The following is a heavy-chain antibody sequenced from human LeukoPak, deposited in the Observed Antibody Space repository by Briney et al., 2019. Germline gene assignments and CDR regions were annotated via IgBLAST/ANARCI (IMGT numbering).Heavy chain of an antibody. CDR2: ISSDGSTK. D-gene: IGHD3/OR15-3a*01. CDR3: ARQTGSGLFILP. J-gene: IGHJ4*02. CDR1: GFTFSTYW. V-gene: IGHV3-30*03. Sequence: TGGSLRLSCVASGFTFSTYWMTWVRQPPGKGLEWVALISSDGSTKYYADSVKGRFTISRDNSKNTLYLQMNSLRAEDTAVYYCARQTGSGLFILPGGQGTLVTVSS.